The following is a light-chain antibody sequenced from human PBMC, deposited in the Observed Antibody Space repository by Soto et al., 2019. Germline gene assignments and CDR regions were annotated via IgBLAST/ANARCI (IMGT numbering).Light chain of an antibody. V-gene: IGKV2-30*01. CDR1: KSLVYSDGNTH. J-gene: IGKJ1*01. CDR3: TQGTHWPRT. CDR2: RIS. Sequence: DVVLTQSPLSLPVNFGQPASISCRSSKSLVYSDGNTHLSWFHQRPDQSPRSLIYRISSGDSGVPQRLSGSGSSTDFTVEISRAEAEDVRSYFCTQGTHWPRTFGQGTKVEVK.